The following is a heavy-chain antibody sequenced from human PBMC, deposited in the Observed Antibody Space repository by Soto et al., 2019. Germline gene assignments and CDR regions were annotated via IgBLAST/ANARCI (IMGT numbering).Heavy chain of an antibody. V-gene: IGHV3-30*03. CDR1: GFPFSNYG. J-gene: IGHJ6*02. CDR3: ARERGPDGYSYYYAMDV. Sequence: QVQLVESGGGVVQPGRSLRLSCAASGFPFSNYGMHWVRLAPGKGLEWVAVTSYDGKSSYYAGSVKGRFTISRDNSKTTLYLQMNSLRAEDTALYYCARERGPDGYSYYYAMDVWGQGTTVTVSS. D-gene: IGHD6-25*01. CDR2: TSYDGKSS.